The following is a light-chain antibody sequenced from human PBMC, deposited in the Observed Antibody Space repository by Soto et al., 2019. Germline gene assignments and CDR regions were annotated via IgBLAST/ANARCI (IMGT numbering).Light chain of an antibody. V-gene: IGLV2-14*03. CDR2: DVN. Sequence: QSVLTQPASVSGSPGQSITFSCTGTSSEVGSYDYVSWHQQHPGKAPKLIIYDVNNRPSGVPSRFSGSKSGNTASLIISGLQTEDEADYYCCAYSTSGTHVFGTG. CDR1: SSEVGSYDY. CDR3: CAYSTSGTHV. J-gene: IGLJ1*01.